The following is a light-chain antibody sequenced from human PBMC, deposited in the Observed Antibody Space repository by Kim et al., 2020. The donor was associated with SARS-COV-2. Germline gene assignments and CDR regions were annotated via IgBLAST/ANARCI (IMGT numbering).Light chain of an antibody. Sequence: QSALTQPASVSGSPGQSITISCTGTSSDIGAYDYVSWYQQHPDNAPKLMIHDVSNRPSGVSTRFSGSKSGNTASLTISGLQPEDEADYFCSSYTTSSTRIFGGGTQLTVL. CDR2: DVS. J-gene: IGLJ2*01. CDR1: SSDIGAYDY. V-gene: IGLV2-14*03. CDR3: SSYTTSSTRI.